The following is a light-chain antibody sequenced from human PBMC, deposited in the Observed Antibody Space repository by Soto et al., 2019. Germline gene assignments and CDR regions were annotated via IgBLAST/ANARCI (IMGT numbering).Light chain of an antibody. CDR1: ESVTSTY. J-gene: IGKJ5*01. V-gene: IGKV3-20*01. Sequence: EIVLTQSPGTLSLSPGERATLSCRASESVTSTYLAWYQQKPGQAPRLLIYGASRRATGIPDRFSGSGSGTDFTLTISRLEPEDFAVSYCQQYGSSPTFGQGTRLEI. CDR2: GAS. CDR3: QQYGSSPT.